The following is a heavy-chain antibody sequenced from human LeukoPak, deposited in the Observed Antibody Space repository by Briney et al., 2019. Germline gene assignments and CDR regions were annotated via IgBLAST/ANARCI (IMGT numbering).Heavy chain of an antibody. Sequence: SQTLSLTCAVSGGSISSGGYSWSWIRQPPGEGLEWIGYIYHSGSTYYNPSLKSRVTISVDRSKNQFSLKLSSVTAADTAVYYCARGPTGVITMIVVVSDAFDIWGQGTMVTVSS. CDR1: GGSISSGGYS. CDR3: ARGPTGVITMIVVVSDAFDI. CDR2: IYHSGST. J-gene: IGHJ3*02. D-gene: IGHD3-22*01. V-gene: IGHV4-30-2*01.